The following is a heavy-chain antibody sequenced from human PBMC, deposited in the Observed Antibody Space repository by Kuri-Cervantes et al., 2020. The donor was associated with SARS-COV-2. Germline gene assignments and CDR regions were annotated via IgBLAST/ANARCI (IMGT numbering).Heavy chain of an antibody. CDR3: ARDSARSLWWAFDI. CDR2: INPNSGGT. V-gene: IGHV1-2*02. D-gene: IGHD2-21*01. CDR1: GYTLTGYY. Sequence: ASVKVSCKASGYTLTGYYMHWVRQAPGQGLEWMGWINPNSGGTNYAQKLQGRVTMTTDTSTSTAYMELRSLRSEDTAVYYCARDSARSLWWAFDIWGQGTMVTVSS. J-gene: IGHJ3*02.